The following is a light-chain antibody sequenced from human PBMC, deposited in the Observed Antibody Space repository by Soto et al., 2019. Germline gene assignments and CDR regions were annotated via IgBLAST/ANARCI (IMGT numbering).Light chain of an antibody. CDR3: AAWDDSLNGREV. J-gene: IGLJ1*01. CDR2: SNN. Sequence: QSVLTQPPSASGTPGQRVTISCSGSSSNIGSNSVNWYQQLPGAAPKLLIYSNNQRPSGVPDRFSGSKSGTSASRAISGLQSEDEADYYCAAWDDSLNGREVFGTGTKVTVL. CDR1: SSNIGSNS. V-gene: IGLV1-44*01.